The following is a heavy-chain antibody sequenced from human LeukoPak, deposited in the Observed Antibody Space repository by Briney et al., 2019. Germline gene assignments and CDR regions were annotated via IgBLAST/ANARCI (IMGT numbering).Heavy chain of an antibody. Sequence: GASVKVSCKASGGTFSSYAISWVRQAPGQGLEWMGGIIPIFGTANYAQKFQGRVTITTDESTSTVYMELSSLRSDDTAVYYCARADSVPAGDYHYWYMDVWGKGTTVTVSS. CDR1: GGTFSSYA. V-gene: IGHV1-69*05. CDR3: ARADSVPAGDYHYWYMDV. J-gene: IGHJ6*03. D-gene: IGHD2-2*01. CDR2: IIPIFGTA.